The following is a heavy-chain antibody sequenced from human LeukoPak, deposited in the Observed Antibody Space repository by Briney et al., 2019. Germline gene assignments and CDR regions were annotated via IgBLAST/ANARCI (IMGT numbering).Heavy chain of an antibody. CDR1: GGSISSYY. Sequence: SETLSLTCTVSGGSISSYYWSWIRQPPGKGLEWIGYIYDSASTNYNPSLKSRVSISVDTSKNQFSLKLSSVTTADTAVYYCARSLIRGVTTFDYWGQGTLVTVSS. J-gene: IGHJ4*02. CDR2: IYDSAST. V-gene: IGHV4-59*01. CDR3: ARSLIRGVTTFDY. D-gene: IGHD3-10*01.